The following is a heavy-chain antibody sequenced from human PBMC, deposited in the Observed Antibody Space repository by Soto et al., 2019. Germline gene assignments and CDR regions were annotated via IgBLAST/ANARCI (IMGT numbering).Heavy chain of an antibody. CDR2: IYPKTGGT. J-gene: IGHJ4*02. Sequence: RASVTVSCKASGYTFNPFYIHWVRQAPGQGLEWMGWIYPKTGGTNYALKFQGWVTMTSDTSSSTVYMELSSLKSDDTAVYYCVRENWYYDYWGQGTLVTVSS. V-gene: IGHV1-2*04. D-gene: IGHD1-7*01. CDR1: GYTFNPFY. CDR3: VRENWYYDY.